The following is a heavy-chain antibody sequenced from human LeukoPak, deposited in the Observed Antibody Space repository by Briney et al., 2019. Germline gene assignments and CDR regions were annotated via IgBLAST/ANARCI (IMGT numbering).Heavy chain of an antibody. J-gene: IGHJ3*02. V-gene: IGHV3-9*03. D-gene: IGHD3-22*01. CDR3: AKDQYYDISKGAFDI. CDR1: GFTFDDYA. CDR2: ISWNSATI. Sequence: GGSLRLSCAASGFTFDDYAMHWVRQAPGKGLEWASGISWNSATIGYADSVKGRFTISRDNAKNSLYLQMNSLRAEDMALYYCAKDQYYDISKGAFDIWGQGTMVTVSS.